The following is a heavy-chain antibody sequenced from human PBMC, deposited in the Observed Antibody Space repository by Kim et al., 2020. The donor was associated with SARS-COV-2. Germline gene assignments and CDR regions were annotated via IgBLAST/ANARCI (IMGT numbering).Heavy chain of an antibody. D-gene: IGHD1-20*01. CDR3: ARALTGTTLYYYYGMDV. J-gene: IGHJ6*02. V-gene: IGHV3-21*01. CDR2: ISSSSSYI. Sequence: GGSLRLSCAASGFTFSSYSMNWVRQAPGKGLEWVSSISSSSSYIYYADSVKGRFTISRDNAKNSLYLQMNSLRAEDTAVYYCARALTGTTLYYYYGMDVWGQGTTVTVSS. CDR1: GFTFSSYS.